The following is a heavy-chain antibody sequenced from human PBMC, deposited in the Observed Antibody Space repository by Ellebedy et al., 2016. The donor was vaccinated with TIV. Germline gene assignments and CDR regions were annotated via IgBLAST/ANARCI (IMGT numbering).Heavy chain of an antibody. Sequence: PGGSLRLSCAASGFTLSSYTMNWVRQPLGKGLEWVSSISGDSAYIYYADSVKGRFTISRDNSKNTLYLQMSSLRTEDTAVYYCAKGSDSGDYYSQGYYYGMDVWGQGTAVTVSS. V-gene: IGHV3-21*01. D-gene: IGHD3-22*01. CDR1: GFTLSSYT. J-gene: IGHJ6*02. CDR2: ISGDSAYI. CDR3: AKGSDSGDYYSQGYYYGMDV.